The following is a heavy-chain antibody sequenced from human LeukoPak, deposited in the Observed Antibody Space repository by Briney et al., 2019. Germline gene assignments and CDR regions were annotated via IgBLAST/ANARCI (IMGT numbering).Heavy chain of an antibody. D-gene: IGHD3-10*01. CDR1: GDSVSSNSAA. CDR3: ARGGSGSYLSYYYYMDV. CDR2: TYYRSKWYN. J-gene: IGHJ6*03. V-gene: IGHV6-1*01. Sequence: SQTLSLTCVISGDSVSSNSAAWNWIRQSPSRGLEWLGRTYYRSKWYNDYAVSVKSRITINPDTSKNQFSLQLNSVTPEDTAVYYCARGGSGSYLSYYYYMDVWGKGTTVTVSS.